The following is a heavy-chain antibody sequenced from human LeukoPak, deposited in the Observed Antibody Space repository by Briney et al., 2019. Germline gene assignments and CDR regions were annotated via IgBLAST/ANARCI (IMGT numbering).Heavy chain of an antibody. CDR1: GGSIRSGSYY. CDR2: IYYSGNT. J-gene: IGHJ4*02. D-gene: IGHD4-17*01. V-gene: IGHV4-39*01. CDR3: ARHEHSSTTVNTPWDY. Sequence: TETLSLTCTVSGGSIRSGSYYWGWIRQPPGKGLEWIGTIYYSGNTYYNPSLKSRVTISVDTSKNQFSLKLSSVTAADTAVYYCARHEHSSTTVNTPWDYWGQGTLVSVSS.